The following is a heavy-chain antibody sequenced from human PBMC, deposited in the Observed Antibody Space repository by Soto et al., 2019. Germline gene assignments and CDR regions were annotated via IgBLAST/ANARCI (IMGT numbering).Heavy chain of an antibody. CDR2: IIPIFGTA. Sequence: AASVKVSCKASGCTFSSYAISWVRQAPGQGLEWMGGIIPIFGTANYAQKFQGRVTITADESTSTAYMELSSLRSEDTAVYYCARVSEYSSSWGYYFDYWGQGTLVTVSS. J-gene: IGHJ4*02. CDR3: ARVSEYSSSWGYYFDY. D-gene: IGHD6-6*01. CDR1: GCTFSSYA. V-gene: IGHV1-69*13.